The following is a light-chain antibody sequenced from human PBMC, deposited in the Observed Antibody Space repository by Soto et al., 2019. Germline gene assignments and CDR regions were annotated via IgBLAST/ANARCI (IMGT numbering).Light chain of an antibody. CDR2: GAS. CDR1: QSVSSSY. CDR3: QQYGRLPGT. V-gene: IGKV3-20*01. Sequence: EIVLTQSPGTLSLSPGERATLSCRASQSVSSSYLAWFQQKPGQAPRLLIYGASSRATGIPDRFSGSGSGTDFTLTISRLKPEDFAVYYCQQYGRLPGTFGQGTKLEIK. J-gene: IGKJ2*01.